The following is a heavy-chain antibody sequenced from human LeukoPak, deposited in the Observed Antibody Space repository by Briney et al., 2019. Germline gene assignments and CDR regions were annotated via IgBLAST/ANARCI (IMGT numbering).Heavy chain of an antibody. V-gene: IGHV3-23*01. D-gene: IGHD3-22*01. Sequence: GGSLRLSCAASGFTFNSYAMSWVRQAPGKGLEWVSAIRGSGGSTYYADSVKGRFTISRDNSKNTLYLQMNSLRAEDTAVYYCAKCYYDSSSYYFGAFDIWGQGTMVTVSS. J-gene: IGHJ3*02. CDR1: GFTFNSYA. CDR2: IRGSGGST. CDR3: AKCYYDSSSYYFGAFDI.